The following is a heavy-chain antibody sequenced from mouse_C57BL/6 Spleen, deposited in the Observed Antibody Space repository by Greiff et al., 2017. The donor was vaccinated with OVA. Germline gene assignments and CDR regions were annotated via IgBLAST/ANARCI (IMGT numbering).Heavy chain of an antibody. CDR1: GFTFSSYA. V-gene: IGHV5-4*01. CDR3: AREPGTDYFDY. D-gene: IGHD4-1*01. CDR2: ISDGGSYT. J-gene: IGHJ2*01. Sequence: EVQVVESGGGLVKPGGSLKLSCAASGFTFSSYAMSWVRQTPEKRLEWVATISDGGSYTYYPDNVKGRFTISRDNAKNNLYLQMSHLKSEDTAMYYCAREPGTDYFDYWGQGTTLTVSS.